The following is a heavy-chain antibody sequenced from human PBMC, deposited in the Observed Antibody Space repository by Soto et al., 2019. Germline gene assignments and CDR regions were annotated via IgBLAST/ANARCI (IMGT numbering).Heavy chain of an antibody. D-gene: IGHD1-26*01. V-gene: IGHV3-23*01. CDR1: GFTFSTYS. CDR3: AKGSVGATLRYFDY. J-gene: IGHJ4*02. Sequence: EVQLLESGGGLVQPGGSLRLSCEASGFTFSTYSMSWARQAPGKGLAWVSAISDNSDYTYYADSVKARFTISRDNSKNTLYLQMSSLRAVDTAVYYCAKGSVGATLRYFDYWGQGTLVTVSS. CDR2: ISDNSDYT.